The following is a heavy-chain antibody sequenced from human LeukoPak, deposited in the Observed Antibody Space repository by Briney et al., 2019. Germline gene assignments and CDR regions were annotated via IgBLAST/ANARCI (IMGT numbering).Heavy chain of an antibody. J-gene: IGHJ4*02. V-gene: IGHV3-23*01. D-gene: IGHD3-22*01. CDR3: AKDLLFYYYDSSGYYLDY. CDR2: ISGSGGST. CDR1: GFSVSNNY. Sequence: GGSLRLSCAASGFSVSNNYMSWVRQAPGKGLEWVSAISGSGGSTYFADSVKGRFTISRDNSRNTLYLQMNSLRAEDTAVYYCAKDLLFYYYDSSGYYLDYWGQGTLVTVSS.